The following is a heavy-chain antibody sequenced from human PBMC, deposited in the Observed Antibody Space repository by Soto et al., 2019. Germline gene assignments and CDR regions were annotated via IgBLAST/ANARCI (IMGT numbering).Heavy chain of an antibody. Sequence: SETLSLTCTVSGGSVSSDNYFWTWIRQSPKRGLEWIGYISNIGSTNDNPSLKSRVTLPLVTSKNQFSLKPASVTAADTALYFCASVGHFGDYVSIWGQGXMVTV. CDR2: ISNIGST. CDR3: ASVGHFGDYVSI. D-gene: IGHD4-17*01. V-gene: IGHV4-61*01. CDR1: GGSVSSDNYF. J-gene: IGHJ3*02.